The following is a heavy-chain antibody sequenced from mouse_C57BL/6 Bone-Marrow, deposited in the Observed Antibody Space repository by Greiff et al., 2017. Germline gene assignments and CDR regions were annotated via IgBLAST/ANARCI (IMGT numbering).Heavy chain of an antibody. Sequence: EVQVVESGGDLVKPGGSLKLSCAASGFTFSSYGMSWVRQTPDKRLEWVATISSGGSYTYYPDSVKGRFTISRDNAKNTLYLQMSSLKSEDTAMYYCASLYDYDEGAMDYWGQGTSVTVSS. V-gene: IGHV5-6*01. J-gene: IGHJ4*01. D-gene: IGHD2-4*01. CDR1: GFTFSSYG. CDR3: ASLYDYDEGAMDY. CDR2: ISSGGSYT.